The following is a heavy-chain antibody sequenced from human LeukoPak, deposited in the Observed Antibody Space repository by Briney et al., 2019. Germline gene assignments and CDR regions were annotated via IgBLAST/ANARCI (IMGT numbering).Heavy chain of an antibody. Sequence: SETLSLTCTVSGGSISSYYWSWIRQPPGKGLEWIGYIYYSGSTNYNPSLKSRVTISVDTSKNQFSLKLSSVTAADTAVYYCARDSRGNFYYYGMDVWGQGTTVTVSS. CDR3: ARDSRGNFYYYGMDV. J-gene: IGHJ6*02. CDR1: GGSISSYY. V-gene: IGHV4-59*01. D-gene: IGHD3-10*01. CDR2: IYYSGST.